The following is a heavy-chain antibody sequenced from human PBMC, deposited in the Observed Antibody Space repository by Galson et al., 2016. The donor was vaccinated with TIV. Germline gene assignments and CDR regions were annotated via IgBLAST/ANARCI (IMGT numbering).Heavy chain of an antibody. J-gene: IGHJ4*02. Sequence: TLSLTCAVSGGSVSSVGYSWNWIRQSEGKGLEWIGFIYHSGNTYYNPSLKSRVTMSLDTSKNQFSLRLNSVTAADTAVYYCATTYYNFWNDYRSVDSWGQGTLVTVSS. CDR1: GGSVSSVGYS. D-gene: IGHD3-3*01. CDR2: IYHSGNT. CDR3: ATTYYNFWNDYRSVDS. V-gene: IGHV4-30-2*06.